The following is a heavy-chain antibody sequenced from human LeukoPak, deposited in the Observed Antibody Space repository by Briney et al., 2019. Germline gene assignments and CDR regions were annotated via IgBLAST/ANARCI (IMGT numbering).Heavy chain of an antibody. V-gene: IGHV4-31*03. J-gene: IGHJ5*02. CDR1: GGSISSGGYY. CDR2: IYYSGST. D-gene: IGHD2-2*01. CDR3: ARAVVPAAKRGYNWLDP. Sequence: PSETLSLTCTVSGGSISSGGYYWSWIRQHPGKGLEWIGYIYYSGSTYYNPSLKSRVTISVDTSKNQFSLKLSSVTAADTAVYYCARAVVPAAKRGYNWLDPWGQGTLVTVSS.